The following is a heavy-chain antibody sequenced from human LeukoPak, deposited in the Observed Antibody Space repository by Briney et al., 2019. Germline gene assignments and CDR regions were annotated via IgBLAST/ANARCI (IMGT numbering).Heavy chain of an antibody. CDR3: ARDPSVRTMVRGVIIGEGWFDP. D-gene: IGHD3-10*01. CDR2: IYHSGST. V-gene: IGHV4-30-2*01. J-gene: IGHJ5*02. CDR1: GGSISSGGYS. Sequence: SETLSLTCAVSGGSISSGGYSWSWIRQPPGKGLEWIGYIYHSGSTYYNPSLKSRVTISVDRSKNQFSLKLSSVTAADTAVYHCARDPSVRTMVRGVIIGEGWFDPWGQGTLVTVSS.